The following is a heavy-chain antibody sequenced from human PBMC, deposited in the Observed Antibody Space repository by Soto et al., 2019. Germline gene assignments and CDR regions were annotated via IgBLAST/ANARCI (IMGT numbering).Heavy chain of an antibody. Sequence: PGGSLRLSCAASGFTFRSYAISWVRQAPGKGLEWVSAIGVSGGLTYYVDSVKGRFTISRDNSQNTLYLQMNSLRAEDTAVYYCAKDLGGVDTWNDFDYWGQGTLVTVSS. CDR2: IGVSGGLT. D-gene: IGHD1-1*01. CDR1: GFTFRSYA. CDR3: AKDLGGVDTWNDFDY. J-gene: IGHJ4*02. V-gene: IGHV3-23*01.